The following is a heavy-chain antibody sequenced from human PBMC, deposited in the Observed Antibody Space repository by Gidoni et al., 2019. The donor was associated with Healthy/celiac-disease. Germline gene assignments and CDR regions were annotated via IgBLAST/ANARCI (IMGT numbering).Heavy chain of an antibody. J-gene: IGHJ4*02. CDR3: ARINPDIVATPGADY. D-gene: IGHD5-12*01. Sequence: EVQLVESGGGLAKPGGSLRLSCAASGFTLSSYSMNWVRQAPGKGLEWVSSISSSSSYIYYADSVKGRFTISRDNAKNSLYLQMNSLRAEDTAVYYCARINPDIVATPGADYWGQGTLVTVSS. V-gene: IGHV3-21*01. CDR1: GFTLSSYS. CDR2: ISSSSSYI.